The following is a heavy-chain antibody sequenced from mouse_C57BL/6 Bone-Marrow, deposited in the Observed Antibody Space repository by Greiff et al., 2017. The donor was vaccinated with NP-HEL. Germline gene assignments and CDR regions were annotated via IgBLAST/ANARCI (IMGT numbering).Heavy chain of an antibody. CDR1: GYTFTSYG. V-gene: IGHV1-81*01. J-gene: IGHJ4*01. CDR3: ARLGYSAMDY. CDR2: IYPRSGNT. Sequence: QVQLKQSGAELARPGASVKLSCKASGYTFTSYGISWVKQRTGQGLEWIGEIYPRSGNTYYNEKFKGKATLTADKSSSTAYMELRSLTSEDSAVYFCARLGYSAMDYWGQGTSVTVSS.